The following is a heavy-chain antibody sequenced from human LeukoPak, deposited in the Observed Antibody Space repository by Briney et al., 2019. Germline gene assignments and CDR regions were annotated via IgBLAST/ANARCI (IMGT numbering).Heavy chain of an antibody. Sequence: ASVKVSCKASGGTFISYAISWGRQAPGQGLEWMGGIIPTFGTANYAQKFQGRVTITADESTSTAYMELSSLRSEDTAVYYCARGGDATYYYYYYMDAWGKGTTVTVSS. CDR1: GGTFISYA. D-gene: IGHD2-21*02. V-gene: IGHV1-69*13. CDR3: ARGGDATYYYYYYMDA. CDR2: IIPTFGTA. J-gene: IGHJ6*03.